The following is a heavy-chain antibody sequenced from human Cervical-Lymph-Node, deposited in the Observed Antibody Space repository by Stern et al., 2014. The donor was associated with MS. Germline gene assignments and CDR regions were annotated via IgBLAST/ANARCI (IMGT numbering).Heavy chain of an antibody. V-gene: IGHV1-18*01. Sequence: QLVQSGAELKKPGASVKVSCKASGYRFVSYGITWVRQAPGQGLEWLGWISADTGDTDYSRNIQGGVTLTTHTPTTTAYMELRSLRSDDTAVYYCAINYYGAGTYRAFDIWGQGTLVIVSA. D-gene: IGHD3-10*01. CDR1: GYRFVSYG. CDR2: ISADTGDT. CDR3: AINYYGAGTYRAFDI. J-gene: IGHJ3*02.